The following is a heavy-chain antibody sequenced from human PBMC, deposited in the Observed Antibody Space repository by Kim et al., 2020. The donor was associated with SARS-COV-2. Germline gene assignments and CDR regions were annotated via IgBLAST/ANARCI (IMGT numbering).Heavy chain of an antibody. CDR3: ARDGFRFGDPYQGWFDP. V-gene: IGHV3-9*01. J-gene: IGHJ5*02. CDR2: ISWNSGSI. D-gene: IGHD3-10*01. Sequence: GGSLRLSCAASGFTFDDYAMHWVRQAPGKGLEWVSGISWNSGSIGYADSVKGRFTISRDNAKNSLYLQMNSLRAEDTALYYCARDGFRFGDPYQGWFDPWGQGTLVTVSS. CDR1: GFTFDDYA.